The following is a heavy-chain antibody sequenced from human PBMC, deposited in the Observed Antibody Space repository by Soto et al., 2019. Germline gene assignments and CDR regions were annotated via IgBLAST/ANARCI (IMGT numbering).Heavy chain of an antibody. J-gene: IGHJ1*01. CDR1: GFTFSSYG. CDR2: ISYDGSNK. CDR3: AKGAHDYDTPEYFQH. D-gene: IGHD3-22*01. Sequence: QVQLVESGGGVVQPGRSLRLSCAASGFTFSSYGMHWVRQAPGKGLEWVAVISYDGSNKYYADSVKGRFTISRDNSKNTLYLQMNSLRAEDTAVYYCAKGAHDYDTPEYFQHWGQGTLVTVSS. V-gene: IGHV3-30*18.